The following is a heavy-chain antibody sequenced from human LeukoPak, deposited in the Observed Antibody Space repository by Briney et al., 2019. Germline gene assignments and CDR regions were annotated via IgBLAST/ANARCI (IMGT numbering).Heavy chain of an antibody. CDR2: IYHSGST. D-gene: IGHD6-6*01. J-gene: IGHJ5*02. Sequence: SQTLSLTCTVSGGSISSGGYYWSWIRQPPGKGLEWIGYIYHSGSTYYNPSLKSRVTISVDRSKNQFSLKLSSVTAADTAVYYCARVLAGSSWFDPWGQGTLVTVSS. V-gene: IGHV4-30-2*01. CDR3: ARVLAGSSWFDP. CDR1: GGSISSGGYY.